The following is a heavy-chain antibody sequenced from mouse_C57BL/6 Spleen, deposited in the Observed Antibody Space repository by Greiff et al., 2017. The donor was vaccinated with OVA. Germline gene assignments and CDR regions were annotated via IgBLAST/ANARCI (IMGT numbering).Heavy chain of an antibody. CDR2: IYPGSGST. CDR1: GYTFTSYW. V-gene: IGHV1-55*01. J-gene: IGHJ2*01. D-gene: IGHD2-4*01. Sequence: LVESGAELVKPGASVKMSCKASGYTFTSYWITWVKQRPGQGLEWIGDIYPGSGSTNYNEKFKSKATLTVDTSSSTAYMQLSSLTSEDSAVYYCASVYYDYDRFDYWGQGTTLTVSS. CDR3: ASVYYDYDRFDY.